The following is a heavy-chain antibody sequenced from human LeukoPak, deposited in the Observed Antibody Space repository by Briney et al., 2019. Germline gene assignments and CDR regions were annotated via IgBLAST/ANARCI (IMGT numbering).Heavy chain of an antibody. CDR2: IYYSGST. V-gene: IGHV4-39*01. J-gene: IGHJ4*02. Sequence: SETLSLTCTVSGGSISSSSYYWGWIRQPPGKGLEWIGSIYYSGSTYYNPSLKSRVTISVDTSKNQFSLKLSSVTAADTAVYYCARPSWNDDYWGQGTLVTVSS. D-gene: IGHD1-1*01. CDR1: GGSISSSSYY. CDR3: ARPSWNDDY.